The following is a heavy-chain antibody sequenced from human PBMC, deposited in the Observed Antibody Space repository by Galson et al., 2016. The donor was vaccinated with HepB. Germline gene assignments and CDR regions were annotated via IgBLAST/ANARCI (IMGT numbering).Heavy chain of an antibody. Sequence: SVKVSCKASGYSFTTYYMHWVRQAPGQGLEWMAIINPSDGTTNYAQKFQGRVTLTRDTFTSTVYMELSSLRSDDTAVYYCARDVGGGEAYGDYVGDYWGQGTLVTVSS. CDR1: GYSFTTYY. CDR2: INPSDGTT. V-gene: IGHV1-46*01. D-gene: IGHD4-17*01. J-gene: IGHJ4*02. CDR3: ARDVGGGEAYGDYVGDY.